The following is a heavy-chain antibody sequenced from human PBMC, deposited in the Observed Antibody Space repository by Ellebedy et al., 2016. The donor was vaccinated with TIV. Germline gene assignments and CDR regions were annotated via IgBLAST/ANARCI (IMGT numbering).Heavy chain of an antibody. CDR1: GFTFSNYG. D-gene: IGHD3-10*02. Sequence: PGGSLRLSCAASGFTFSNYGMHWVRQAPGRGLEWVAVIWYDGTNKYYADSVKGRFTISRDNTKNSLYLQMNSLRAEDTAVYYCAGIADVRFDPWGQGTLVSVSS. CDR3: AGIADVRFDP. J-gene: IGHJ5*02. V-gene: IGHV3-33*03. CDR2: IWYDGTNK.